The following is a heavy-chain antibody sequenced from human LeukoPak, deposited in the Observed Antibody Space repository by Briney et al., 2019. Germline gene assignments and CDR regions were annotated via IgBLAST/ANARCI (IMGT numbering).Heavy chain of an antibody. J-gene: IGHJ4*02. CDR2: ISGSGDYT. V-gene: IGHV3-23*01. CDR3: AKNLPYLDNPAYRSWPLDF. Sequence: GGSLRLSCAASGFTFSKYALTWVRQAPGQGLERVSVISGSGDYTYYADSVKGRFTISRDNSKNTLYLQMNSLRDEDMAVYYCAKNLPYLDNPAYRSWPLDFWGQGTLVTVSS. D-gene: IGHD3-16*02. CDR1: GFTFSKYA.